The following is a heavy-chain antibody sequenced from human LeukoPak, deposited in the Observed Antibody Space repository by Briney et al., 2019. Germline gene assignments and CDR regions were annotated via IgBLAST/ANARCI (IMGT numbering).Heavy chain of an antibody. Sequence: GASVKVSCKASGGTFSSYAISWVRQAPGQGLEWMGGIIPIFGTANYAQKFQGRVTITADESTSTAYMELSSLRSEDTAVYYCAREAYGDYETFDYWGQGTLATVSS. CDR3: AREAYGDYETFDY. CDR2: IIPIFGTA. CDR1: GGTFSSYA. D-gene: IGHD4-17*01. V-gene: IGHV1-69*13. J-gene: IGHJ4*02.